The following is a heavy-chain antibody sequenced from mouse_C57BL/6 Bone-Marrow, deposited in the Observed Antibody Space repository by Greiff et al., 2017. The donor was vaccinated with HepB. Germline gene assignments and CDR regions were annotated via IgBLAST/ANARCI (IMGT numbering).Heavy chain of an antibody. V-gene: IGHV14-4*01. D-gene: IGHD1-1*01. Sequence: EVQLQQSGAELVRPGASVKFSCTASGFNIKDDYMHWVKQRPEQGLEWIGWIDPENGDTEYASKFQGKATITADTSSNTAYLQLSSLTSEDTAVYYCTPSITTVVGAMDYWGQGTSVTVSS. CDR1: GFNIKDDY. J-gene: IGHJ4*01. CDR3: TPSITTVVGAMDY. CDR2: IDPENGDT.